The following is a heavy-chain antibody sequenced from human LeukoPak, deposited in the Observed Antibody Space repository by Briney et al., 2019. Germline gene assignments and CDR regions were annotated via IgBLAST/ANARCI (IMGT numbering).Heavy chain of an antibody. J-gene: IGHJ2*01. CDR1: GFTFSSYA. CDR3: AKDSYGDYGYWYFYL. Sequence: PGGSLRLSCAASGFTFSSYAMSWVRQAPGKGLEWVSAISGSGGSTYYADSVKGRITISRDNSKNTLYLQMNSLRAEDTAVYYCAKDSYGDYGYWYFYLWGRGTLVTVSS. CDR2: ISGSGGST. D-gene: IGHD4-17*01. V-gene: IGHV3-23*01.